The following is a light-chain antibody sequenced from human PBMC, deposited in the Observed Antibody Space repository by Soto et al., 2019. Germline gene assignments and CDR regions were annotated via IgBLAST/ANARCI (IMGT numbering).Light chain of an antibody. Sequence: ETVMTQSPATLSVSPGERATLSCRASQSVSTKLAWYQQKPGQAPRLLIYGASTRATGIPARFSGSGSGTEFTLTVSSLQPEDFAVYSCQQYDDWPPITFGQGTRLEIK. CDR2: GAS. J-gene: IGKJ5*01. V-gene: IGKV3D-15*01. CDR1: QSVSTK. CDR3: QQYDDWPPIT.